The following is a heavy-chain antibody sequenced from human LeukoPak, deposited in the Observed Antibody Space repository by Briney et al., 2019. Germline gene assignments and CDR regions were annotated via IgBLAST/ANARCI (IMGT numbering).Heavy chain of an antibody. D-gene: IGHD3-3*01. J-gene: IGHJ5*02. CDR2: ISGSGGST. CDR3: AKDRGIFGVVMGFDP. Sequence: GGSLRLSCAASGFTFSSYAVSWVRQAPGKGLEWVSAISGSGGSTYYADSVKGRFTISRDNSKNTLYLQMNSLRAEDTAVYYCAKDRGIFGVVMGFDPWGQGTLVTVSS. V-gene: IGHV3-23*01. CDR1: GFTFSSYA.